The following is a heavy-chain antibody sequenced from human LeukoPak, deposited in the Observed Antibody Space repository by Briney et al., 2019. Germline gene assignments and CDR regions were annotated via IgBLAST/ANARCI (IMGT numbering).Heavy chain of an antibody. CDR2: ISSSSSYI. CDR3: ARGLLYCSSTSCYLDY. Sequence: GGSLRLSCAASGFTFSSYSMNWVRQAPGKGLEWVSSISSSSSYIYYADSVKGRFTISRDNAKNSLYLQMNSLRAEDTAVYYCARGLLYCSSTSCYLDYWGQGTLVTVSS. J-gene: IGHJ4*02. CDR1: GFTFSSYS. V-gene: IGHV3-21*01. D-gene: IGHD2-2*01.